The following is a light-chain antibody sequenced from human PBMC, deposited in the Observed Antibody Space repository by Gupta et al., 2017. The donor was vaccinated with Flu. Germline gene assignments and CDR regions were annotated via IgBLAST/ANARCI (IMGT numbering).Light chain of an antibody. Sequence: DIQMTQSPSSLSASVGDRVTITCRASQSISSYLNWYQQKPGKAPKLLIYAASSLQSGVPSRFSGSGSGTDFTLNISSLQPEDCATYYCQQRNSTPYTFGQGTKVEIK. J-gene: IGKJ2*01. CDR1: QSISSY. CDR2: AAS. CDR3: QQRNSTPYT. V-gene: IGKV1-39*01.